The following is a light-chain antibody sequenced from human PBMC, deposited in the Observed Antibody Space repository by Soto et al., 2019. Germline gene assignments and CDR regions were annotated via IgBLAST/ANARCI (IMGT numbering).Light chain of an antibody. Sequence: ERGMTQSPGTLSVSPGERATLSCRASQSVGSNLAWYQQQPGQPPRLLIYGASTRATGIPVRFSGSGSGTEFTLTISSLQSEDYAVYYCQQYNNWPSITFGQGTRLEIK. V-gene: IGKV3D-15*01. CDR2: GAS. CDR3: QQYNNWPSIT. J-gene: IGKJ5*01. CDR1: QSVGSN.